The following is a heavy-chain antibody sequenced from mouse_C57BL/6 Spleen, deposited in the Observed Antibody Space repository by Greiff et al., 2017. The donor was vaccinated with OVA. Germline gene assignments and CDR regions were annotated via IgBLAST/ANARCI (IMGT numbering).Heavy chain of an antibody. CDR3: ARPLLRYYYFDY. CDR1: GFTFSSYT. D-gene: IGHD1-1*01. Sequence: EVMLVESGGGLVKPGGSLKLSCAASGFTFSSYTMSWVRQTPEKRLEWVATISGGGGNTYYPDSVKGRFTISRDNAKNTLYLQMSSLRSEDTALYYCARPLLRYYYFDYWGQGTTLTVSS. J-gene: IGHJ2*01. V-gene: IGHV5-9*01. CDR2: ISGGGGNT.